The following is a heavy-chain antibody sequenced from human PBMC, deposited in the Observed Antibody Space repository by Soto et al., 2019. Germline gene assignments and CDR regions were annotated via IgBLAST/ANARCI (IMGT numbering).Heavy chain of an antibody. D-gene: IGHD3-10*01. J-gene: IGHJ4*02. CDR2: INHSGST. Sequence: PSETLSLTCAVYGGSFSGYYWSWIRQPPGKGLEWIGEINHSGSTNHNPSLKSRVTISVDTSKNQFSLKLSSVTAADTAVYYCARVGWFGELLSHFDYWGQGTLVTVSS. CDR3: ARVGWFGELLSHFDY. V-gene: IGHV4-34*01. CDR1: GGSFSGYY.